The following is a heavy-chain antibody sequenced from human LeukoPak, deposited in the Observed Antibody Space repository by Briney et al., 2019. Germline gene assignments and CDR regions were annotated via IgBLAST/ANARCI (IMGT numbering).Heavy chain of an antibody. J-gene: IGHJ4*02. V-gene: IGHV1-69*13. Sequence: SVKVSCKASGGTFSSYAINWVRQAPGQGLEWMGGIIPIFGTANYAQKFQGRVMITAVESMSTAYMELSSLRSEDTAVYYCARGWLAETTVVTPYNYWGQGTLVTVSS. D-gene: IGHD4-23*01. CDR3: ARGWLAETTVVTPYNY. CDR1: GGTFSSYA. CDR2: IIPIFGTA.